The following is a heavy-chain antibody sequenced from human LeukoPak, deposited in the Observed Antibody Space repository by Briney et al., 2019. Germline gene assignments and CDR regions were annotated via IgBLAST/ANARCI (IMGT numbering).Heavy chain of an antibody. V-gene: IGHV4-39*01. Sequence: SETLSLTCTVSGGSISSSSYYWGWIRQPPGKGLEWIGSIYYSGSTYYNPSLKSRVTISVDTSKNQFSLKLSSVTAADTAVYYCARSDGAARRPYYYYYYMDVWGKGTTVTVSS. D-gene: IGHD6-6*01. CDR2: IYYSGST. CDR3: ARSDGAARRPYYYYYYMDV. J-gene: IGHJ6*03. CDR1: GGSISSSSYY.